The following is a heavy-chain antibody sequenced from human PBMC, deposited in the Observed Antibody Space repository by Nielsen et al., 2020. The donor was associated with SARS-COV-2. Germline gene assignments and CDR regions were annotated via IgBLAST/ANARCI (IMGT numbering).Heavy chain of an antibody. Sequence: GESLKISCAASGFTFSSYWMHWVRQAPGKGLEWVSSINWNSGYIGYGDSVKGRFTVSRDNSKNTLYLQMNSLTAGDTAVYYCAKPYGMDVWGQGTTVTVSS. J-gene: IGHJ6*02. V-gene: IGHV3-74*01. CDR1: GFTFSSYW. CDR3: AKPYGMDV. CDR2: INWNSGYI.